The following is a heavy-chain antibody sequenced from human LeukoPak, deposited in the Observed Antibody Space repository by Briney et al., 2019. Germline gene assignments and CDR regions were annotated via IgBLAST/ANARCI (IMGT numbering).Heavy chain of an antibody. CDR3: ARDNIVYYDSSGYYRYYYYYGMDV. D-gene: IGHD3-22*01. V-gene: IGHV4-59*01. CDR1: GGSISSYY. Sequence: SETLSLTCTVSGGSISSYYWNWIRQPPEKGLEWIGYIYYSGSANYNPSLKSRVTISVDTSKNQFSLKLSSVTAADTAVYYCARDNIVYYDSSGYYRYYYYYGMDVWGQGTTVTVSS. CDR2: IYYSGSA. J-gene: IGHJ6*02.